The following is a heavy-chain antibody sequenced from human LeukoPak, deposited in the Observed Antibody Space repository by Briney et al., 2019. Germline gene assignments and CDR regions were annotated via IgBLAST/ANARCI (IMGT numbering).Heavy chain of an antibody. D-gene: IGHD1-26*01. CDR3: IRGAASGSYYGFDV. J-gene: IGHJ6*02. CDR2: LKQDGGEK. Sequence: GGSLRLSCAASGFTFSNYWMSWVRQAPGKGLEWVANLKQDGGEKYYVDSVKGRFTISRDNAKNSLYLQMNSLRAEDTAVYYCIRGAASGSYYGFDVWGQGATVTVSS. CDR1: GFTFSNYW. V-gene: IGHV3-7*01.